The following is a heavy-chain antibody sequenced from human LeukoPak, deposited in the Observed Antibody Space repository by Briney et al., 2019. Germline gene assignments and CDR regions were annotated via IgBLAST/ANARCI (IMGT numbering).Heavy chain of an antibody. D-gene: IGHD6-19*01. Sequence: GGSLRLSCAASGFTFSSYAMSWVRQAPGKGLEWVSAISGSGGSTYYADSVKGRFTISRDNSKNTLYLQMNSLRAEHTAVYYCAKDQIEHRGWYYSYLSSFDYWGQGTLVTVSS. V-gene: IGHV3-23*01. J-gene: IGHJ4*02. CDR2: ISGSGGST. CDR1: GFTFSSYA. CDR3: AKDQIEHRGWYYSYLSSFDY.